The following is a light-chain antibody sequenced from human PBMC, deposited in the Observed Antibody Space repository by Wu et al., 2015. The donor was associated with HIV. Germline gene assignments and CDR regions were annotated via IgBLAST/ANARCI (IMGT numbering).Light chain of an antibody. CDR3: QQYNNWPT. CDR2: GAS. CDR1: QSVSSSY. Sequence: EIVLTQSPGTLSLSPGERATLSCRASQSVSSSYLAWYQQKPGQAPRLLIYGASRRATGIPARFSGSGSRTEFTLTISSMQSEDFAVYYCQQYNNWPTFGQGTKVEIK. J-gene: IGKJ1*01. V-gene: IGKV3D-15*01.